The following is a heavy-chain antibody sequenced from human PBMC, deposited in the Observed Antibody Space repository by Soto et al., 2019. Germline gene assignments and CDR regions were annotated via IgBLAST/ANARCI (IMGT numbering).Heavy chain of an antibody. Sequence: SETLSLTCAVSGGSISSSNWWSWDRQPPGKGLEWIGEIYHSGSTNYNPSLKSRVTISVDKSKNQFSLKLSSVTAADTAVYYCARDKAVAGTGFDYWGQGTLVTVSS. CDR1: GGSISSSNW. V-gene: IGHV4-4*02. D-gene: IGHD6-19*01. J-gene: IGHJ4*02. CDR2: IYHSGST. CDR3: ARDKAVAGTGFDY.